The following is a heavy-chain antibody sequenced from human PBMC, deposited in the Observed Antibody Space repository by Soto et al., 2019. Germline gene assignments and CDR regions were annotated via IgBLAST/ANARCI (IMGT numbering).Heavy chain of an antibody. D-gene: IGHD6-19*01. J-gene: IGHJ6*02. CDR2: IYYSGST. Sequence: SETLSLTCTVSGGSISSSSYYWGWIRQPPGKGLEWIGSIYYSGSTYYNPSLKSRVTISVDTSKNQFSLKLSSVTAADTAVYYCARHPYVYSNGWYSSGANYGMDVWGQGTTVTVSS. CDR3: ARHPYVYSNGWYSSGANYGMDV. CDR1: GGSISSSSYY. V-gene: IGHV4-39*01.